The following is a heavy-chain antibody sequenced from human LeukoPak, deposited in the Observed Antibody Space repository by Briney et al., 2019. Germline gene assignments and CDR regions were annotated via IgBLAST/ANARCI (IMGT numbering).Heavy chain of an antibody. D-gene: IGHD3-3*01. V-gene: IGHV3-7*01. CDR1: GFTFSNYA. Sequence: GGSLRLSCAASGFTFSNYAMSWVRQAPGKGLEWVANIKQDGSEKYYVDSVKGRFTISRDNAKNSLYLQMNSLRAEDTAVYYCASHLSGYRPGFDNWGQGTLVTVSS. CDR3: ASHLSGYRPGFDN. CDR2: IKQDGSEK. J-gene: IGHJ4*02.